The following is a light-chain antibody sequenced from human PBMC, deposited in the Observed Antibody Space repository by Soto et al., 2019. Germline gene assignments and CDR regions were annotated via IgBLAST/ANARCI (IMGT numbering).Light chain of an antibody. CDR1: QGIGDT. V-gene: IGKV3-15*01. J-gene: IGKJ1*01. Sequence: EVVMRQSPATLSVSPGEGATLSCRASQGIGDTLAWYQHKPGQTPRLLIYDTSTRATGVPTRFSGSRSEAELTINIKRLQSEVSAIYYCQQSGSHRGKFGKGTRWTS. CDR2: DTS. CDR3: QQSGSHRGK.